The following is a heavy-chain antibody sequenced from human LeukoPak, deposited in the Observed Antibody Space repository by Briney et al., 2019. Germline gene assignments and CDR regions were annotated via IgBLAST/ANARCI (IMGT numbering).Heavy chain of an antibody. D-gene: IGHD4-23*01. J-gene: IGHJ4*02. CDR3: ATLTTVVTAYYFDY. CDR1: GGSISSYY. Sequence: SETLSLTCTVSGGSISSYYWSWIRQPPGKGLEWIGYIYHSGSTDYNPSLKSRVTISVNTSKSQFSLKLTSVTAADTAVYYCATLTTVVTAYYFDYWGQGTLVTVSS. CDR2: IYHSGST. V-gene: IGHV4-4*09.